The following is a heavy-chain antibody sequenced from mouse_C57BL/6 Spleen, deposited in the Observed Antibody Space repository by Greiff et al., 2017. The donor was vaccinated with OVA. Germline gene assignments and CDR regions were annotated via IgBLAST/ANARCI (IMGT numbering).Heavy chain of an antibody. J-gene: IGHJ1*03. D-gene: IGHD1-1*01. V-gene: IGHV1-26*01. CDR1: GYTFTDYY. CDR2: INPNNGGT. Sequence: VQLQQSGPELVKPGASVKISCKASGYTFTDYYMNWVKQSPGKSLEWIGDINPNNGGTSYNQKFKGKATLTVDKSSSTAYMELRSLTSEDSAVYYCARSPVVGYFDVWGTGTTVTVSS. CDR3: ARSPVVGYFDV.